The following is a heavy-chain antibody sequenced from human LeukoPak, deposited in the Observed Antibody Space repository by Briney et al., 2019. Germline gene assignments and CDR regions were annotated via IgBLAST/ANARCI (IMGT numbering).Heavy chain of an antibody. V-gene: IGHV1-8*03. J-gene: IGHJ4*02. Sequence: ASVKVSCKASGYTFTSYDINWVRQATGQGLEWMGWMNPNSGNTGYAQKFQGRVTITRNTSISTAYMELSSLRSEDTAVYCCARGYYDFWSGLGYWGQGTLVTVSS. CDR1: GYTFTSYD. D-gene: IGHD3-3*01. CDR3: ARGYYDFWSGLGY. CDR2: MNPNSGNT.